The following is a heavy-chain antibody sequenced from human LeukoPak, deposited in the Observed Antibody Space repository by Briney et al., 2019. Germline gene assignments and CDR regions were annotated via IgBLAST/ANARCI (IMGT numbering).Heavy chain of an antibody. CDR2: ISSSSSYI. D-gene: IGHD6-19*01. Sequence: PGGSLRLSCAASGFTFSSYNMNWVRQAPGKGLEWVSSISSSSSYIYYADSVRGRFTISRDNAKNSLYLQMNSLRAEDTAVYYCVRNLAVAGTCFDSWGQGTLVTVSS. J-gene: IGHJ4*02. V-gene: IGHV3-21*04. CDR1: GFTFSSYN. CDR3: VRNLAVAGTCFDS.